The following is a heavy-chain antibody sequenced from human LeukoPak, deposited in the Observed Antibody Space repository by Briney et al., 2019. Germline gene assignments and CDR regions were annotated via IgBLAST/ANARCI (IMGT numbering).Heavy chain of an antibody. Sequence: GGTLRLSCAASGFSFSSYGMSWVRQAPGKGLEWVSGISDSGDSTYYADSVKGRFTISRDISKNTLFLQMNSLRAEDTAVYYCAKIQGWFNAAFHIGGQGTMVTVSS. CDR3: AKIQGWFNAAFHI. V-gene: IGHV3-23*01. D-gene: IGHD6-19*01. CDR1: GFSFSSYG. J-gene: IGHJ3*02. CDR2: ISDSGDST.